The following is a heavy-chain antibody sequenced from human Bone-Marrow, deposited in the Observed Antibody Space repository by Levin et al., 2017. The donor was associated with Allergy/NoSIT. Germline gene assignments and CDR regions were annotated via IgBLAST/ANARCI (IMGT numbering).Heavy chain of an antibody. D-gene: IGHD2-2*01. J-gene: IGHJ6*02. CDR1: GVSFSTYA. CDR3: ARYCVSTSCYPYFGMDV. CDR2: ISSSGGST. V-gene: IGHV3-23*01. Sequence: LSLTCAASGVSFSTYAMSWVRQAPGKGLEWVAAISSSGGSTYYADPVKGRFTVSRDNSKNALYLQINSLRADDTAIYHCARYCVSTSCYPYFGMDVWGQGTTVTVSS.